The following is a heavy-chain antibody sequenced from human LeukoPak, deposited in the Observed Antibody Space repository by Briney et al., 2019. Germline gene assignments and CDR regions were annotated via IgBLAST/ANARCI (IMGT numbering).Heavy chain of an antibody. CDR3: AREGWGYCTNGVCYAFDI. V-gene: IGHV4-30-4*01. Sequence: PSETLSLTRTVSGRSLSSGDYYWSWIRQPPGKGLEWIGYIYYSGSTYYNPSLKSRVTISVDTSKNQFSLKLSSVTAADTAVYYCAREGWGYCTNGVCYAFDIWGQGTMVTVSS. CDR1: GRSLSSGDYY. J-gene: IGHJ3*02. CDR2: IYYSGST. D-gene: IGHD2-8*01.